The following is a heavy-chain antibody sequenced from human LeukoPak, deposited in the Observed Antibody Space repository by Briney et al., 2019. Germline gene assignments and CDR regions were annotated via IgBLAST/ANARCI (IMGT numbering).Heavy chain of an antibody. J-gene: IGHJ5*02. CDR2: INPNSGNT. Sequence: ASVKVSCKASGYTFTSYYMHWVRQAPGQGLEWMGIINPNSGNTGYAQKFEGRVTMTRNTSIRTAYLELSSLRSEDTAVYYCAREGVYCSSTSCYGFGWFDPWGQGTLVTVSS. CDR3: AREGVYCSSTSCYGFGWFDP. V-gene: IGHV1-8*02. CDR1: GYTFTSYY. D-gene: IGHD2-2*01.